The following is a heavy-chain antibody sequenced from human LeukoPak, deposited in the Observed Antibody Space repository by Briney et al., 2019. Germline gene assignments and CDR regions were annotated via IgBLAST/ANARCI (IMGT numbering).Heavy chain of an antibody. Sequence: SETLSLIYSVSGGSISSYYWSWIRQPPGKGLEWIGYIYYSGSTNYNPSLKSRVTISVDTSKNQFSLKLSSVTAADTAVYYCARAPFLWYFDYWGHGTLVTVSS. J-gene: IGHJ4*01. CDR2: IYYSGST. CDR3: ARAPFLWYFDY. D-gene: IGHD2-21*01. CDR1: GGSISSYY. V-gene: IGHV4-59*01.